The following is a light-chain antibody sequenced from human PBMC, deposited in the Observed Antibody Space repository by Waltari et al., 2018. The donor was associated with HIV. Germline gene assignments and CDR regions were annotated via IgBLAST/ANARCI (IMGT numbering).Light chain of an antibody. CDR1: QDISNY. CDR2: DAS. CDR3: QQYDNLPLT. Sequence: DIQMTQSTSSLSASVGARDNITCQASQDISNYLNWYQQKPGKAPKLLIYDASNLETGVPSRFSGSGSGTDFTFTISSLQPEDIATYYCQQYDNLPLTFGGGTKVEIK. J-gene: IGKJ4*01. V-gene: IGKV1-33*01.